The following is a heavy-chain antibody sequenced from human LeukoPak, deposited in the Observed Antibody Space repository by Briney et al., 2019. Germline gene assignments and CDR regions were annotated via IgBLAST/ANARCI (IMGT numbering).Heavy chain of an antibody. D-gene: IGHD6-6*01. Sequence: GGSLRLSCEVSGFTFSGYWMHWVRQAPGKGLGWVSRSNGDGSSTTYAASVKGRFTISRDNAKNTLYLQMNSLRVEDTAVYYCARKEDSSSAAFDIWGQGTMVTVSS. CDR3: ARKEDSSSAAFDI. CDR2: SNGDGSST. CDR1: GFTFSGYW. V-gene: IGHV3-74*01. J-gene: IGHJ3*02.